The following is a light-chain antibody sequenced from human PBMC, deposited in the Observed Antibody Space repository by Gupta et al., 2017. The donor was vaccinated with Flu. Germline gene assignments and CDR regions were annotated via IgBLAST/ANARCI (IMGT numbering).Light chain of an antibody. CDR3: AAWDDRLNGLVV. Sequence: SNIGSNPVNWYQRRPGTAPKLLISSTDQRPSGVPSRFSGSKSGTSASLANRGLQSDDEADYFCAAWDDRLNGLVVFGGGTKLTVL. CDR2: STD. CDR1: SNIGSNP. J-gene: IGLJ2*01. V-gene: IGLV1-44*01.